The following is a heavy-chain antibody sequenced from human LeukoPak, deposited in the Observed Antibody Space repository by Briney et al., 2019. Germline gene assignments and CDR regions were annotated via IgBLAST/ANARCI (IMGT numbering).Heavy chain of an antibody. CDR2: ISSSSTYI. Sequence: GGSLRLSCAASGFTFSGYSMDWVRQAPGKGLEWVSSISSSSTYIYYADSVKGRFTISRDNAKNSLYLQMNSLRVEDTAVYYCARVPHPDYYDSSGYFTFDYWGQGTLVTVSS. J-gene: IGHJ4*02. D-gene: IGHD3-22*01. V-gene: IGHV3-21*01. CDR1: GFTFSGYS. CDR3: ARVPHPDYYDSSGYFTFDY.